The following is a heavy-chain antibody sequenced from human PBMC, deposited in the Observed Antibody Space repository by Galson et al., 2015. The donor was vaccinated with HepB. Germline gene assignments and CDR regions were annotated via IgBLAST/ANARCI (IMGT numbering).Heavy chain of an antibody. CDR2: IRNKATSYTT. J-gene: IGHJ4*02. CDR1: GFTFSDHC. D-gene: IGHD2-15*01. CDR3: ARARGGSSNTFDY. V-gene: IGHV3-72*01. Sequence: SLRLSCAASGFTFSDHCMDWVRQAPGKGLEWVGRIRNKATSYTTEYAASVKGRFTVSRDDSKNSLYLQMNSLKTEDTAVYYCARARGGSSNTFDYWGQGTLVTVSS.